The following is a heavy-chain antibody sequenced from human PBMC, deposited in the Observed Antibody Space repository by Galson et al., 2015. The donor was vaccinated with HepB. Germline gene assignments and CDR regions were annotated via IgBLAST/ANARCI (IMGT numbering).Heavy chain of an antibody. J-gene: IGHJ4*02. D-gene: IGHD4-11*01. CDR2: ISADGSST. Sequence: SLRLSCAASGFTFSTYWMHWVRQVPGKGLVWVSQISADGSSTSYADSVKGRSTISRDNAKNTLYLQMNNLRAEDTAVYYCARGYSSTCVYWGQGTLVTVSS. V-gene: IGHV3-74*01. CDR1: GFTFSTYW. CDR3: ARGYSSTCVY.